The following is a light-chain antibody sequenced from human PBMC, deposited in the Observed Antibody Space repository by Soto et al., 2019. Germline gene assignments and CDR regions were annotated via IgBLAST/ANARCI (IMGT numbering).Light chain of an antibody. CDR3: QQYNHY. J-gene: IGKJ2*01. Sequence: DFQMTQSPSTLSASVGARVTITCRASQSISNWLAWYQQKPGKAPKLLIYDASSLEGGVPSRFSGSGYGTEFTLTISSLQPDDFATYYCQQYNHYFGQGTKLEIK. CDR1: QSISNW. CDR2: DAS. V-gene: IGKV1-5*01.